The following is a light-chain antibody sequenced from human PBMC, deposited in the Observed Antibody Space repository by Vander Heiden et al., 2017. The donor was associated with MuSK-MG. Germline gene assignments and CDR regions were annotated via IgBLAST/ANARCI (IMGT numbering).Light chain of an antibody. CDR2: EDT. J-gene: IGLJ2*01. Sequence: SFELTQPPSVSVSPGQTANITCSGDKLGDKYACWYQQKPGQSPVLVIYEDTKRPSGIPERFSGSNSGNTATLTISGTQAMDEADYYCQAWDSKTTVVFGGGTKLTVL. V-gene: IGLV3-1*01. CDR3: QAWDSKTTVV. CDR1: KLGDKY.